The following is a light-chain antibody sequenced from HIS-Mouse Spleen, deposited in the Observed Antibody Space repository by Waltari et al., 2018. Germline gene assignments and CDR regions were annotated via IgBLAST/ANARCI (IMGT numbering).Light chain of an antibody. Sequence: DVVMTQSPLSLPVTLGQPASISCRSSQSLVHSDGNTYLNWFQQRPGQSPRRLIYKVSNRDSGVPDRFSGSGSGTDFTLKISRVEAEDVGVYYCMQGTHWPSLDHRLYTFGQGTKLETK. CDR2: KVS. CDR1: QSLVHSDGNTY. V-gene: IGKV2-30*02. CDR3: MQGTHWPSLDHRLYT. J-gene: IGKJ2*01.